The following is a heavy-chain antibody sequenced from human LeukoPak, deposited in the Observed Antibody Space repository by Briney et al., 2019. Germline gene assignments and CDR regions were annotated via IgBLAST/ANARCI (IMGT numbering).Heavy chain of an antibody. CDR2: IYYTGST. V-gene: IGHV4-59*01. CDR1: GGSINSYY. CDR3: ARSYYYDSSGGFDY. J-gene: IGHJ4*02. D-gene: IGHD3-22*01. Sequence: PSETLSLTCTVSGGSINSYYWSWIRQPPGKGLEWIGFIYYTGSTNYNPSLKSRVTISVDTSKNQFSLKLSSVTAADTAVYYCARSYYYDSSGGFDYWGQGTLVTVSS.